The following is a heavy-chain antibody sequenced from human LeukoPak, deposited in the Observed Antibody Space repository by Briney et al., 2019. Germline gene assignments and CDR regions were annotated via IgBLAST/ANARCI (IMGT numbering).Heavy chain of an antibody. CDR3: ARDGTVGIFDY. CDR2: IKQDGSEK. V-gene: IGHV3-7*01. D-gene: IGHD1-26*01. J-gene: IGHJ4*02. CDR1: GFTFSSYW. Sequence: GGSLRLSCAASGFTFSSYWMSWVRQAPGKGLEWVANIKQDGSEKYYVDSVKGRFTISRDNAKNSLYLQVNSLRAEDTAVYYCARDGTVGIFDYWGQGTLVTVSS.